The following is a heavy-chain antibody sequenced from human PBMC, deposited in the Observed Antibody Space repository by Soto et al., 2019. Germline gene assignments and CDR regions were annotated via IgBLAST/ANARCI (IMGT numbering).Heavy chain of an antibody. CDR3: ARGTKLAARPNRSFDP. CDR1: GYTFTSYG. D-gene: IGHD6-6*01. Sequence: ASVKVSCKASGYTFTSYGISWVRQAPGQGLEWMGWISAYNGNTNYAQKLQGRVTMTTDTSTSTAYMELRSLRSDDTAVYYCARGTKLAARPNRSFDPWGQGTLVTAPQ. V-gene: IGHV1-18*04. J-gene: IGHJ5*02. CDR2: ISAYNGNT.